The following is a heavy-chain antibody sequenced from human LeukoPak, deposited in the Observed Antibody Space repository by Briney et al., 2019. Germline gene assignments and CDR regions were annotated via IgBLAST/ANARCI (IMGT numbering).Heavy chain of an antibody. CDR1: GFSFEDYA. V-gene: IGHV3-9*01. CDR3: AKAVYGDFQSTVDY. D-gene: IGHD4-17*01. Sequence: PGRSLRLSCAASGFSFEDYAMHWVRQPPGKGLEWVSGVSWNSGNVGYADSVKGRSTISRDNAKNFLYLQMSSLRAEDTALYYCAKAVYGDFQSTVDYWGRGTLVTVSS. J-gene: IGHJ4*02. CDR2: VSWNSGNV.